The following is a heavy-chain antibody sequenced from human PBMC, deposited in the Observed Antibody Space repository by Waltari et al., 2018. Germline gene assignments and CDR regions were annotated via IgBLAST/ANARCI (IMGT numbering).Heavy chain of an antibody. CDR2: TYYRSKWAN. CDR3: ARGSSSSFDS. D-gene: IGHD6-13*01. CDR1: GDSVSVNSAAA. Sequence: QVQLQQSGPGLVKPSQTLSLTCAVSGDSVSVNSAAAWNWIRQSPSRGLEWLGRTYYRSKWANEDAVSVRSRITINPDTSKNQFSLHLNSVTPEETAVYYCARGSSSSFDSWGQGILVTVSS. V-gene: IGHV6-1*01. J-gene: IGHJ4*02.